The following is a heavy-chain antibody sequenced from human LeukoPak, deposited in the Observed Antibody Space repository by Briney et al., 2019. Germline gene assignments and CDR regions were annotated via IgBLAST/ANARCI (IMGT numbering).Heavy chain of an antibody. CDR1: GGIFSSYA. CDR3: ARDDFWSGYYYFDY. Sequence: SVKVSCKATGGIFSSYAVSWVRQAPGQGLEWMGGIIPIFGTANYAQKFQGRVTITTDESTSTAYMELSSLRSEDTAVYYCARDDFWSGYYYFDYWGQGTLVTVSS. CDR2: IIPIFGTA. D-gene: IGHD3-3*01. V-gene: IGHV1-69*05. J-gene: IGHJ4*02.